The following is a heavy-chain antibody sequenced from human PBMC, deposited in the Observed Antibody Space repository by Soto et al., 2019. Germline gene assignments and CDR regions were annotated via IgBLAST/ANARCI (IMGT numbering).Heavy chain of an antibody. D-gene: IGHD6-13*01. CDR2: ISYDGSNK. CDR1: GFTFSSYA. CDR3: ARAGTGSWYRNYYGMDV. Sequence: QVQLVESGGGVVQPGRSLRLSCAASGFTFSSYAMHWVRQAPGKGLEWVAVISYDGSNKYYADSVKGRFTISRDNSKNTLYLQMNSLRAEDTAVYYCARAGTGSWYRNYYGMDVWGQGTTVTVSS. V-gene: IGHV3-30-3*01. J-gene: IGHJ6*02.